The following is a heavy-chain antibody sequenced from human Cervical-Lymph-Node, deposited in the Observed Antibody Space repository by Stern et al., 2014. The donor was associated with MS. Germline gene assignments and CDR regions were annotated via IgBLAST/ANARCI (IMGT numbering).Heavy chain of an antibody. CDR2: LFPRDSNT. CDR3: ARSPATPSGYDRFDY. D-gene: IGHD5-12*01. J-gene: IGHJ4*02. V-gene: IGHV5-51*03. CDR1: GYLFDDYW. Sequence: MQLVQSGAEVKKPGESLKISCEASGYLFDDYWIGWVRQMSGRGLELVAILFPRDSNTRYSPSVQGQVPLSADKSISPAYLQWSSLKASDPAMYYCARSPATPSGYDRFDYWGQGALVTVSS.